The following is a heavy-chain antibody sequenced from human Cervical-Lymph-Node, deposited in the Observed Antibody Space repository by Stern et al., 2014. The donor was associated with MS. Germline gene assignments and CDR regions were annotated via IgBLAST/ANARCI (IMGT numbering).Heavy chain of an antibody. D-gene: IGHD2-21*01. J-gene: IGHJ4*02. CDR1: GYNFINYW. CDR3: ARWSVACDY. Sequence: EVQLVESGAELKKPGESLKISCKTSGYNFINYWVAWVRQASGKGLEWIGIIYPGDSDIRYSPSFQGHVTMSVDKSNTTAYLQWKSLKASDTAVYYCARWSVACDYWGQGALITVSS. V-gene: IGHV5-51*03. CDR2: IYPGDSDI.